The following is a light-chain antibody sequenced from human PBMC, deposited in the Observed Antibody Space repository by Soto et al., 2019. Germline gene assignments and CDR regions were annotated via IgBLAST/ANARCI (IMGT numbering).Light chain of an antibody. CDR3: QPSYTTPIT. CDR1: QNIANY. CDR2: AAS. V-gene: IGKV1-39*01. Sequence: DIQMTQSPSSLSASVGDRVTITCRASQNIANYLNWYQQKPGKAPNLLIYAASSLQSGVPSRFSGSGSGTDLTLTISSLQPEDFATYYCQPSYTTPITFGQGTRLEIK. J-gene: IGKJ5*01.